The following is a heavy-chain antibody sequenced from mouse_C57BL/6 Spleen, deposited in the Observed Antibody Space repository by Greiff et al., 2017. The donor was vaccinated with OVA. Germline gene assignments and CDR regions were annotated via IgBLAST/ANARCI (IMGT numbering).Heavy chain of an antibody. CDR1: GYSITSGYY. CDR3: ANGYDKDYYAMDY. D-gene: IGHD2-2*01. V-gene: IGHV3-6*01. Sequence: ESGPGLVKPSQSLSLTCSVTGYSITSGYYWNWIRQFPGNKLEWMGYISYDGSNNYNPSLKNRISITRDTSKNQFFLKLNSVTTEDTATYYCANGYDKDYYAMDYWGQGTSVTVSS. CDR2: ISYDGSN. J-gene: IGHJ4*01.